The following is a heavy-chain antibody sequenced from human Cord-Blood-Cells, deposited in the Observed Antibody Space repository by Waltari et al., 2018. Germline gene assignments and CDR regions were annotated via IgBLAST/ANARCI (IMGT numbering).Heavy chain of an antibody. CDR2: INHSGST. D-gene: IGHD1-26*01. J-gene: IGHJ4*02. V-gene: IGHV4-34*01. CDR3: ARCIVGATVDY. CDR1: GGSFSGYY. Sequence: QVQLQQWGAGLLKPSETLSLTCAVYGGSFSGYYWSWIRQPPGKGLEWIGEINHSGSTNYNPSLKSRVTISVDTSKNQFSLKLSSVTAAGTAVYYCARCIVGATVDYWGQGTLVTVSS.